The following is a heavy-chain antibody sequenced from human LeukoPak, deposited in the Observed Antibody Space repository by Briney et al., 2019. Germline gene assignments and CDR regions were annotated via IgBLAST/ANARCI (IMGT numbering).Heavy chain of an antibody. Sequence: GGSLRLSCAASGFTFSSYAISWVRQAPGKGLDWVSAINGTGGSTYYSDSVKGRFTISRDNSKNTLYLKMNSLRAEDTAVYYCAKRSSKGIAAAGPIDYWGQGTLVTVSS. CDR1: GFTFSSYA. V-gene: IGHV3-23*01. D-gene: IGHD6-13*01. CDR2: INGTGGST. CDR3: AKRSSKGIAAAGPIDY. J-gene: IGHJ4*02.